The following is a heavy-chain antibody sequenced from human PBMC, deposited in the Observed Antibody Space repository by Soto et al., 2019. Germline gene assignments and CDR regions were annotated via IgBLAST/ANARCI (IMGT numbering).Heavy chain of an antibody. V-gene: IGHV3-33*01. Sequence: QVQLEESGGGVVQPGRSLTLSCAASGFIFRDHGMHWVRQAPGKGLEWVAVIWYDGSNNYYADSVKGRFTISRDNSKITLFLQMNSLRDKDTDVYYCARAPETTVTRPRGWMDVWGQGTTVTVSS. CDR2: IWYDGSNN. CDR3: ARAPETTVTRPRGWMDV. D-gene: IGHD4-17*01. CDR1: GFIFRDHG. J-gene: IGHJ6*02.